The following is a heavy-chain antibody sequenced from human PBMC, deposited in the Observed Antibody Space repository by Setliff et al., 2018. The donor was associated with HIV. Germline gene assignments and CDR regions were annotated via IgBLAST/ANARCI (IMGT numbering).Heavy chain of an antibody. CDR1: GGSFSDNY. Sequence: PSETLSLTCAVYGGSFSDNYWSWIRQSPGKGLEWIGEINHSGRTKYSPSLRSRVSISVDTSKNQLSLKLRSVTAADTAVYYCARIGSGWSVGWFDPWGQGTLVTVSS. D-gene: IGHD6-13*01. J-gene: IGHJ5*02. CDR2: INHSGRT. CDR3: ARIGSGWSVGWFDP. V-gene: IGHV4-34*01.